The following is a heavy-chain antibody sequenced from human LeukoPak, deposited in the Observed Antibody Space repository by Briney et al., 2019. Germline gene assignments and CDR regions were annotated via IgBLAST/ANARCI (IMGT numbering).Heavy chain of an antibody. CDR1: GFTFSSYS. V-gene: IGHV3-48*02. D-gene: IGHD1-26*01. CDR2: ISSSSCTI. Sequence: GGSLRLSCAASGFTFSSYSMNWVRQAPGKGLEWVSYISSSSCTIYYADTVKGRFSVSRDNAKNSLYLQMNSLRDEDTAVFYCARGSNIVGTTTYFDFWGQGTLVTVSS. CDR3: ARGSNIVGTTTYFDF. J-gene: IGHJ4*02.